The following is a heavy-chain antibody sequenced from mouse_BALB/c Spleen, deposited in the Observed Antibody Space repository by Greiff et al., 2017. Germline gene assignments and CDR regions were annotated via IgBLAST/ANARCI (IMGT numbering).Heavy chain of an antibody. CDR1: GFSLTSYG. D-gene: IGHD2-3*01. Sequence: VKLVESGPGLVQPSQSLSITCTVSGFSLTSYGVHWVRQSPGKGLEWLGVIWSGGSTDYNAAFISRLSISKDNSKSQVFFKMNSLQADDTAIYYCARDGYYSLYYFDYWGQGTTLTVSS. V-gene: IGHV2-4-1*01. J-gene: IGHJ2*01. CDR3: ARDGYYSLYYFDY. CDR2: IWSGGST.